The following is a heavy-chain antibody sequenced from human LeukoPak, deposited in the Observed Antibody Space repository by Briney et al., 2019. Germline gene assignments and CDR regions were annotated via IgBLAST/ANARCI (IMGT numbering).Heavy chain of an antibody. CDR1: GYSISSGYY. D-gene: IGHD5-24*01. V-gene: IGHV4-38-2*02. Sequence: PSETLSLTCAVSGYSISSGYYWGWIRQPPGKGLEWIGSIYHSGSTYYNPSLKSRVTISVDTSKNQFSLKLSSVTAADTAVYYCARERRWDFDYWGQGTLVTVSS. CDR3: ARERRWDFDY. CDR2: IYHSGST. J-gene: IGHJ4*02.